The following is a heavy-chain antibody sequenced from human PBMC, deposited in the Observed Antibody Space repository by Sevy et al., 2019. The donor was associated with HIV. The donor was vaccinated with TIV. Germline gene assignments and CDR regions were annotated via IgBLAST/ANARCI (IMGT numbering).Heavy chain of an antibody. CDR1: GFTFSSYA. Sequence: GGSLRLSCAASGFTFSSYAMSWVRQAPGKGLEWVSAISGSGGSTYYADSVKGRFTISRDNSKNKRYLQMNSLRAEDTAVYYCAKEEGYSSGWYGDYYYYYGMDVWGQGTTVTVSS. D-gene: IGHD6-19*01. CDR3: AKEEGYSSGWYGDYYYYYGMDV. V-gene: IGHV3-23*01. CDR2: ISGSGGST. J-gene: IGHJ6*02.